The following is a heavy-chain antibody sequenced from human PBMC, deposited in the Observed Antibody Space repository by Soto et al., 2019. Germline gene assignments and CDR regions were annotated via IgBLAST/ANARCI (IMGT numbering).Heavy chain of an antibody. J-gene: IGHJ4*02. CDR3: ARDFPQLYSNGDYYFDY. Sequence: GASVKVSCKASGYTFTSYGISWVRQAPGQGLEWMGWISAYNGNTNYAQKLQGRVTMTTDTSTSTAYMELRSLRSDDTAVYYCARDFPQLYSNGDYYFDYWGQGTLVTVSS. D-gene: IGHD4-4*01. V-gene: IGHV1-18*01. CDR1: GYTFTSYG. CDR2: ISAYNGNT.